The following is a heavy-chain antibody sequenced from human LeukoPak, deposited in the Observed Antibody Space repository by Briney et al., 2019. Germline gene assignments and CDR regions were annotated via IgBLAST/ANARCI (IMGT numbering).Heavy chain of an antibody. CDR2: ISYSGST. V-gene: IGHV4-39*01. CDR3: ARHMLRWSYRAEFDY. Sequence: SETLSLTCTVSGGSVSSDSYYWGWIRQPPGKGLEWIGSISYSGSTYYNPSLKSRVTMSVDTSKNQFSLTLSSVTAADTAVYYCARHMLRWSYRAEFDYWGQGTLVTVSS. CDR1: GGSVSSDSYY. J-gene: IGHJ4*02. D-gene: IGHD4-23*01.